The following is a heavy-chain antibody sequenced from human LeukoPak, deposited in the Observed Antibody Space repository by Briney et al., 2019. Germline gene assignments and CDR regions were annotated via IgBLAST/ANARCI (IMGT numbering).Heavy chain of an antibody. CDR2: INHSGST. CDR3: ASRCSSTSCPNYYYYMDV. Sequence: SGTLSLTCAVYGGSFSGYYWSWIRQPPGKGLEWIGEINHSGSTNYNPSPKSRVTISVDTSKNQFSLKLSSVTAADTAVYYCASRCSSTSCPNYYYYMDVWGKGTTVTVSS. D-gene: IGHD2-2*01. J-gene: IGHJ6*03. V-gene: IGHV4-34*01. CDR1: GGSFSGYY.